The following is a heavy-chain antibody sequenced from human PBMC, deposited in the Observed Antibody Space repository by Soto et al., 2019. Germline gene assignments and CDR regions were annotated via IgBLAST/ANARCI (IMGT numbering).Heavy chain of an antibody. CDR3: ARHGGAEYDFWSGYCHFDD. CDR2: IYYSGST. D-gene: IGHD3-3*01. Sequence: TLSLTCTVSGGSISGSSYYWGWIRQPPGKGLEWIGSIYYSGSTYYNPSLKSRVTISVDTSKNQFSLKLSSVTAADTAVYYCARHGGAEYDFWSGYCHFDDWGQGNLVTVYS. CDR1: GGSISGSSYY. J-gene: IGHJ4*02. V-gene: IGHV4-39*01.